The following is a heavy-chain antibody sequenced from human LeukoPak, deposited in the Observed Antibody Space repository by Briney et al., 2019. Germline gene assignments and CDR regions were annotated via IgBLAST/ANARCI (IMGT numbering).Heavy chain of an antibody. CDR3: AKYDSSLHDAFDI. Sequence: SETLSLTCTVSGGSISSYYWSWIRQPPGKGLEWIGYIYYSGSTNYNPSLKSRVTISVDTSKNQFSLKLSSVTAADTAVYYCAKYDSSLHDAFDIWGQGTMVTVSS. J-gene: IGHJ3*02. CDR1: GGSISSYY. D-gene: IGHD3-22*01. V-gene: IGHV4-59*01. CDR2: IYYSGST.